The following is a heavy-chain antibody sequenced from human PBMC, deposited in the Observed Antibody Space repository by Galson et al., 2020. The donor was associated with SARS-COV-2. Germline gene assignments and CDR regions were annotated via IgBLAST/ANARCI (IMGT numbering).Heavy chain of an antibody. Sequence: ASVKVSCKASGYTFTGYYMHWVRQAPGQGLEWMGWINPNSGGTNYAQKFQGRVTMTRDTSISTAYMELSRLRSDDTAVYYCARGGNSVVAFYYYYMDVWGKGTTVTVSS. CDR2: INPNSGGT. CDR3: ARGGNSVVAFYYYYMDV. D-gene: IGHD2-15*01. J-gene: IGHJ6*03. V-gene: IGHV1-2*02. CDR1: GYTFTGYY.